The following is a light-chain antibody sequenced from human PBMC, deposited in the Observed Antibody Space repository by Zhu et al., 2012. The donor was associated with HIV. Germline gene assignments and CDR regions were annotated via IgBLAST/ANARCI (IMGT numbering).Light chain of an antibody. CDR1: QSISRDY. V-gene: IGKV3-20*01. Sequence: VLTQSPDILSLSPGDRATLACRASQSISRDYVIWYQQRPGQAPRPLIYGASDRASGVPDRFSGSGSGTDFTLTISRLEPEDFAVYYCHQYDKSWTFGQGTRVEIK. J-gene: IGKJ1*01. CDR3: HQYDKSWT. CDR2: GAS.